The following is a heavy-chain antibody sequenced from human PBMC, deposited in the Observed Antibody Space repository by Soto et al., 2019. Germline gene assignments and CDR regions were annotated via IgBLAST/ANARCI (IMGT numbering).Heavy chain of an antibody. V-gene: IGHV5-51*01. Sequence: GESLKISCKGSGYSFTSYWIGWVRQMPGKGLEWMGIIYPGDSDTRYSPSFQGQVTISADKSISTAYLQWSSLKASDTAMYYCARARRYCSGGSCYSLGYWGQGTLVTVSS. CDR3: ARARRYCSGGSCYSLGY. CDR1: GYSFTSYW. CDR2: IYPGDSDT. D-gene: IGHD2-15*01. J-gene: IGHJ4*02.